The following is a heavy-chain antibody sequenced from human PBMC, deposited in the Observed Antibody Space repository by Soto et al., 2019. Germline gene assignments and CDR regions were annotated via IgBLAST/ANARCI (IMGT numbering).Heavy chain of an antibody. D-gene: IGHD1-26*01. Sequence: GGSLRLSCAASGFTFSSYGMHWVRQAPGKGLEWVAVISYDGSNKYYADSVKGRFTISRDNSKNTLNLQMNSLRAEDTAVYYFAKDIGGSYLANWFDPWGQGTLVTVSS. CDR2: ISYDGSNK. V-gene: IGHV3-30*18. CDR1: GFTFSSYG. CDR3: AKDIGGSYLANWFDP. J-gene: IGHJ5*02.